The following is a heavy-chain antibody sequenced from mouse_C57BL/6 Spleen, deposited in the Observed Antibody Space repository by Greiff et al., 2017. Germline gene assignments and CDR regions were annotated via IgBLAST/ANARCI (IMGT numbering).Heavy chain of an antibody. CDR3: ARAGDYYAMDY. V-gene: IGHV1-76*01. Sequence: QVQLQQSGAELVRPGASVKLSCKASGYTFTDYYINWVKQRPGQGLEWIARIYPGSGNTYYNEKFKGKAKLTAEKSSSTAYMQLSSLTSEDSAVYFCARAGDYYAMDYWGQGTSVTVSS. CDR1: GYTFTDYY. CDR2: IYPGSGNT. J-gene: IGHJ4*01.